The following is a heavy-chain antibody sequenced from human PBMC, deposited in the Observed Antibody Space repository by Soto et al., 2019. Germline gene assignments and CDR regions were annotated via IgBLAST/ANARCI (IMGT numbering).Heavy chain of an antibody. CDR1: GFTFSDYY. CDR2: ISSSSSYT. Sequence: KPGGSLRLSCAASGFTFSDYYMSWIRQAPGKGLEWVSYISSSSSYTNYADSVKGRFTISRDNAKNSLYLQMNSLRAEDTAVYYCACFGDFWSGYYTGWVFDYWGQGTLVTVSS. CDR3: ACFGDFWSGYYTGWVFDY. V-gene: IGHV3-11*06. D-gene: IGHD3-3*01. J-gene: IGHJ4*02.